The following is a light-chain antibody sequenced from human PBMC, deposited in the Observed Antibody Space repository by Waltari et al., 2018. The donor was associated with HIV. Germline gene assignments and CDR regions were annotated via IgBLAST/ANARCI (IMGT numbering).Light chain of an antibody. CDR1: SSAVGGYNY. CDR2: EVS. Sequence: QSALTQPPSASGSPGQSVTIYCTGPSSAVGGYNYVSWYQQHPGKAPKLMIYEVSKRPSGVPDRFSGSKSGNTASLTVSGLQAEDEAEYYCSSYAGSSNVVFGGGTKLTVL. J-gene: IGLJ2*01. CDR3: SSYAGSSNVV. V-gene: IGLV2-8*01.